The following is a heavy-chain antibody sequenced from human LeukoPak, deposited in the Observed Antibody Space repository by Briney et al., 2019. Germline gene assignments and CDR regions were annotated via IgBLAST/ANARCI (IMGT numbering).Heavy chain of an antibody. CDR2: IHNSGST. D-gene: IGHD5-18*01. Sequence: SETLSLTCSVSGGSITSDYWSWIRQPPGKGLGWIGLIHNSGSTNYNPSLKGRITISIDTSKNQFSLRLSSVTAADTAVYYCARHSPRGYSYGYSDDAFDIWGQGTMVTVSS. CDR3: ARHSPRGYSYGYSDDAFDI. CDR1: GGSITSDY. V-gene: IGHV4-59*08. J-gene: IGHJ3*02.